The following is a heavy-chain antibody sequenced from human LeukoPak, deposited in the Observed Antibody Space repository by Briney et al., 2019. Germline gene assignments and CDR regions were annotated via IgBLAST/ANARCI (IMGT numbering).Heavy chain of an antibody. V-gene: IGHV1-18*01. CDR2: ISAYNGNT. CDR1: GYTFTSYG. CDR3: ARDGDIVVVPAASYYMDV. Sequence: ASVKVSCKASGYTFTSYGISRVRQAPGQGLEWMGWISAYNGNTNYAQKLQGRVTMTTDTSTSTAYMELRSLRSDDTAVYYCARDGDIVVVPAASYYMDVWGKGTTVTVSS. J-gene: IGHJ6*03. D-gene: IGHD2-2*01.